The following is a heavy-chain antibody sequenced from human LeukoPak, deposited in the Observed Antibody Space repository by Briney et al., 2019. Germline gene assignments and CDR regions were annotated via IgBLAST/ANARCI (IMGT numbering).Heavy chain of an antibody. CDR3: ARDFSRGDYFDY. Sequence: GASVKVSCKASGGTFSSYAISWVRQAPGQGLEWMGAIIPIFGTANYAQKFQGRVTITADESTSTAYMELSSLRSEDTAVYYCARDFSRGDYFDYWGQGTLVTVSS. D-gene: IGHD5-12*01. V-gene: IGHV1-69*13. J-gene: IGHJ4*02. CDR2: IIPIFGTA. CDR1: GGTFSSYA.